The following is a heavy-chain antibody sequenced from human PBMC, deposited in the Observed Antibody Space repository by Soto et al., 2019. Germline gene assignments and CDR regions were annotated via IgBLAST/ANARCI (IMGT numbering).Heavy chain of an antibody. V-gene: IGHV1-69*13. CDR1: GGPFSSYA. CDR2: IIHIFGTA. Sequence: ASVKVSCKASGGPFSSYAISWVRQAPGQGLEWMGGIIHIFGTANYAQKFQGRVTITADDSTSTAYMELSSLRSEDTAVYYCATWIERPSLTDDWGQGTMVTVSS. D-gene: IGHD1-1*01. CDR3: ATWIERPSLTDD. J-gene: IGHJ4*02.